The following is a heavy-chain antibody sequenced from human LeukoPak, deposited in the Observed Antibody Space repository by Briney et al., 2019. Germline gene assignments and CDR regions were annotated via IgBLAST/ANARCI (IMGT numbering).Heavy chain of an antibody. CDR1: GFTVSSSY. J-gene: IGHJ4*02. CDR2: IYSVGST. CDR3: ARGVRIAAAGALDY. Sequence: PGGSLRLSCAASGFTVSSSYMSWVRQAPGKGLEWVSVIYSVGSTYYADSVKGRFTISRDNSKNTLYLQMNSLRAEDTAVYYCARGVRIAAAGALDYWGQGTLVTVSS. D-gene: IGHD6-13*01. V-gene: IGHV3-66*01.